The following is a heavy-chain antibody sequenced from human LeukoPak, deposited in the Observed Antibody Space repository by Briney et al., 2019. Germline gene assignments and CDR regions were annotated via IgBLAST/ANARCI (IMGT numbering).Heavy chain of an antibody. CDR2: ISGSGGST. D-gene: IGHD1-1*01. J-gene: IGHJ4*02. V-gene: IGHV3-23*01. CDR1: GFTFSSYA. Sequence: GRSLRLSCAASGFTFSSYAMHWVRQAPGKGLEWVSAISGSGGSTYYADSVKGRFTISRDNSKNTLYLQMNSLRAEDTAVYYCAKARNWNDGSIDYWGQGTLVTVSS. CDR3: AKARNWNDGSIDY.